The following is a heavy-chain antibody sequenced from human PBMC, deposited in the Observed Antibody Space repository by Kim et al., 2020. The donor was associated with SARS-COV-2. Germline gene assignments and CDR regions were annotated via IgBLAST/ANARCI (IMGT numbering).Heavy chain of an antibody. CDR3: ARDDYDFWSGYYTSDY. D-gene: IGHD3-3*01. CDR2: IWYDGSNK. J-gene: IGHJ4*01. V-gene: IGHV3-33*01. Sequence: GGSLRLSCAASGFTFSSYAMHWVRQAPGKGLEWVALIWYDGSNKYYADSVKGRFTISRDNSKNTLYLQMNSLRAEDTAVYYWARDDYDFWSGYYTSDYWG. CDR1: GFTFSSYA.